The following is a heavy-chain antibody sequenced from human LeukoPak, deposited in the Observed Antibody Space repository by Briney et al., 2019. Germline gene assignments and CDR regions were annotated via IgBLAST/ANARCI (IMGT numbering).Heavy chain of an antibody. J-gene: IGHJ6*03. CDR3: ARRDFWSGYSNCYYMDV. CDR1: GYTFSSYD. CDR2: VNPNSGNT. D-gene: IGHD3-3*01. V-gene: IGHV1-8*01. Sequence: GASVKVSCKASGYTFSSYDINWVRQAPGQGLEWMGWVNPNSGNTGYAQKFQSRVTITTNTSTSTAYLELRRLRSEDTAVYYSARRDFWSGYSNCYYMDVWGKGTTVTVSS.